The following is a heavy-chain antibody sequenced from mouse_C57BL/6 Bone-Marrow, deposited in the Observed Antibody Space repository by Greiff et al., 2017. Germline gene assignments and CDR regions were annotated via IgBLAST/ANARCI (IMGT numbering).Heavy chain of an antibody. CDR2: IYPRSGNT. CDR3: ARPCITTVVDY. Sequence: VQLQQSGAELARPGASVKLSCKASGYTFTSYGISWVKQRTGQGLEWIGEIYPRSGNTYYNEKFKGKATLTADKSSSTAYMELRSLTSEDSAVYFCARPCITTVVDYWGQGTTLTVSA. V-gene: IGHV1-81*01. D-gene: IGHD1-1*01. CDR1: GYTFTSYG. J-gene: IGHJ2*01.